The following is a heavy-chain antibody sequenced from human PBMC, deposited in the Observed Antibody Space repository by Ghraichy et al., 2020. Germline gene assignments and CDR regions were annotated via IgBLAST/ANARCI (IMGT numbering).Heavy chain of an antibody. J-gene: IGHJ6*01. D-gene: IGHD3-22*01. V-gene: IGHV1-46*01. CDR2: INPSGGST. CDR3: ARDRITMRPDRGYYGMDV. CDR1: GYTFTSYY. Sequence: ASVKVSCKASGYTFTSYYMHWVRQAPGQGLEWMGIINPSGGSTSYAQKFQGRVTMTRDTSTSTVYMELSSLRSEDTAVYYCARDRITMRPDRGYYGMDVWGQGTTVTVSS.